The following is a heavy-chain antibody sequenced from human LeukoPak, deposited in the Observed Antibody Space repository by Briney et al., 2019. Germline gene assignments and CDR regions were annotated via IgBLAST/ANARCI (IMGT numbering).Heavy chain of an antibody. CDR1: GGSISSNRYY. CDR2: IYYSGST. Sequence: SETLSLTCTVSGGSISSNRYYWGWLRQPPGKGLEGIGSIYYSGSTYYNPSLKRRATITVDTSKNQFSLKLSSVTAADTTVLYCARVASPNYYYMDGWGKGTTVTVSS. V-gene: IGHV4-39*07. CDR3: ARVASPNYYYMDG. J-gene: IGHJ6*03.